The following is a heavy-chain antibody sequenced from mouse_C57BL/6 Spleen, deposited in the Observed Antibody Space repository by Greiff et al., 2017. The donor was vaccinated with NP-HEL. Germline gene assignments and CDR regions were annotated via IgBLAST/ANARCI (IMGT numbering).Heavy chain of an antibody. V-gene: IGHV1-47*01. CDR3: ARSYYYGSRDRAMDY. CDR2: FHPYNDDT. CDR1: GYTFTTYP. D-gene: IGHD1-1*01. Sequence: LVESGAELVKPGASVKMSCKASGYTFTTYPIEWMKQNHGKSLEWIGNFHPYNDDTKYNEKFKGKATLTVEKSSSTVYLELSRLTSDDSAVYYCARSYYYGSRDRAMDYWGQGTSVTVSS. J-gene: IGHJ4*01.